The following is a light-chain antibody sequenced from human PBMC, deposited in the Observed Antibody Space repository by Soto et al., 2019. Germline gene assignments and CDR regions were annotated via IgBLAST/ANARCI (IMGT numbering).Light chain of an antibody. J-gene: IGKJ1*01. CDR2: HAS. Sequence: DIQMTQSPSTLSASVGDRVTITCRASQNIGTWLAWYQQIPGQSPKLLIYHASSLESGVPSRFSGSGSGTEFTLTISSLQPDDFATYYCQQYNSYLTFGQGTKVDIK. CDR3: QQYNSYLT. V-gene: IGKV1-5*01. CDR1: QNIGTW.